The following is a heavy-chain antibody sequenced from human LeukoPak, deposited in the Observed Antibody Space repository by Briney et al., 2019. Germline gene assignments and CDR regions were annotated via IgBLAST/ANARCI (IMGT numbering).Heavy chain of an antibody. Sequence: GGSLRLSCAASGFTFSSYAMSWVRQAPGKGLEWVSAISGSGGSTYYAASVKGRFTISRDNSKNTLYLQMNSLRAEDTAVYYCAKDPRAPGIRLYYFDYWGQGTLVTVSS. J-gene: IGHJ4*02. CDR1: GFTFSSYA. V-gene: IGHV3-23*01. D-gene: IGHD5-12*01. CDR3: AKDPRAPGIRLYYFDY. CDR2: ISGSGGST.